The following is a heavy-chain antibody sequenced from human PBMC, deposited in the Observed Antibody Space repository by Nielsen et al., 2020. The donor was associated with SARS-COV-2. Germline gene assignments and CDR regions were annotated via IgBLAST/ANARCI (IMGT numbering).Heavy chain of an antibody. V-gene: IGHV4-59*01. Sequence: SETSLTCTVSGGSISSYYWSWIRQPPGKGLEWIGYIYYSGSTNYNPSLKSRVTISVDTSKNQFSLKLSSVTAADTAVYYCARDSSGWPDYWGQGTLVTVSS. CDR2: IYYSGST. J-gene: IGHJ4*02. CDR1: GGSISSYY. CDR3: ARDSSGWPDY. D-gene: IGHD6-19*01.